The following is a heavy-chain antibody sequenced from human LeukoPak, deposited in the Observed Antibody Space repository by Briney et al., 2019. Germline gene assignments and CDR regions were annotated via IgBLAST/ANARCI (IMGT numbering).Heavy chain of an antibody. CDR2: ISGSGGST. Sequence: GGSLRLSCAASGFTFSSNAMYWVRQAPGKGLEWVSAISGSGGSTYYVDSVKGRFTISRDNSKNTLYLQMNSLRAEDTALYYCAKLPDFGVGYYYYYMDVWGKGTTVTVSS. J-gene: IGHJ6*03. V-gene: IGHV3-23*01. CDR1: GFTFSSNA. CDR3: AKLPDFGVGYYYYYMDV. D-gene: IGHD3-3*01.